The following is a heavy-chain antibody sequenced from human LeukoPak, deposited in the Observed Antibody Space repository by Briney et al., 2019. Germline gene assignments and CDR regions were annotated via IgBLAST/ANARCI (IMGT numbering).Heavy chain of an antibody. CDR1: GFTFTSYA. CDR3: AKDQVGRSTMIVVVYFDY. CDR2: ISGSGGST. J-gene: IGHJ4*02. D-gene: IGHD3-22*01. V-gene: IGHV3-23*01. Sequence: PGGSLRLSCAASGFTFTSYALSWVRQAPGKGLEWVSAISGSGGSTYYADSVKGRFTISRDNSKNTLYLQMNSLRAEDTAVYYCAKDQVGRSTMIVVVYFDYWGQGTLVTASS.